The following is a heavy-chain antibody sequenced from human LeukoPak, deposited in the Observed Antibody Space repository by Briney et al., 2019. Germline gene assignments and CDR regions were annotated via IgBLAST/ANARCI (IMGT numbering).Heavy chain of an antibody. CDR3: ARHITCSGGSCYGFDP. CDR1: GYSFTSNW. CDR2: IYPGDSDT. V-gene: IGHV5-51*01. Sequence: GESLKISCNGSGYSFTSNWIGCVRQIPGKGLEWMGIIYPGDSDTRYSPSFQGQVTISADKSISTAYLHWISLKASDTAMYNSARHITCSGGSCYGFDPWGQGTLVTVSS. J-gene: IGHJ5*02. D-gene: IGHD2-15*01.